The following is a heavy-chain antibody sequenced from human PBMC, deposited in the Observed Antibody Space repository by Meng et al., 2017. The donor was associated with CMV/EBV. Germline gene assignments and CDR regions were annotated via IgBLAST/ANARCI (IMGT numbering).Heavy chain of an antibody. CDR3: ARGYCSGGSCYRGYYYGMDA. J-gene: IGHJ6*02. V-gene: IGHV4-61*01. CDR2: IYYSGST. Sequence: SETLSLTCTVSGGSVSSGSYYWSWIRQPPGKGLEWIGYIYYSGSTNYNPSLKSRVTISVDTSKNQFSLKLSSVTAADTAVYYCARGYCSGGSCYRGYYYGMDAWGQGTTVTVSS. CDR1: GGSVSSGSYY. D-gene: IGHD2-15*01.